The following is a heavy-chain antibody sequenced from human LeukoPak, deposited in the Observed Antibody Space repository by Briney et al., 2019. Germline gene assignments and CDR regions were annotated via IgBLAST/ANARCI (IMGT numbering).Heavy chain of an antibody. J-gene: IGHJ4*02. D-gene: IGHD2/OR15-2a*01. V-gene: IGHV3-53*04. CDR2: IYSGGSK. CDR3: LISMSY. CDR1: GFTPSSNY. Sequence: GGSLTLSCPASGFTPSSNYMSCVRPPAGRGLEWVSVIYSGGSKYYADSVKGRLTISRQNYKNALYLQISSLRAEDTAVYYCLISMSYWGQGTLVTVSS.